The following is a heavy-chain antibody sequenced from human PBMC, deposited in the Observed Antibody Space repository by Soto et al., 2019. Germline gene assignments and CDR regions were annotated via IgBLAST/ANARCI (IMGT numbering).Heavy chain of an antibody. J-gene: IGHJ4*02. CDR2: IITIFDTT. D-gene: IGHD4-17*01. Sequence: QVQLVQSGAEVKKPGSSVKVSCKASGGTFSSYPISWVRQAPGQGLEWMGGIITIFDTTIYAQKFQGRVTITADESTSTAYMELMSLRSEDTAVYYCARTPGDSIPYYFDSWGQGTLVTVPS. CDR1: GGTFSSYP. CDR3: ARTPGDSIPYYFDS. V-gene: IGHV1-69*12.